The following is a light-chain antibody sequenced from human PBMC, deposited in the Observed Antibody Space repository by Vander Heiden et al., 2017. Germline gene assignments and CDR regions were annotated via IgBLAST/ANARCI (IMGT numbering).Light chain of an antibody. CDR2: QAS. CDR3: HQYFSSSNT. CDR1: QSISNW. Sequence: DIQMTQSPSTLSASIGDRVTITCRASQSISNWLAWYQQKPGKAPKLLIYQASRLESGVPSTFSGSGSGTEFTLTISSLQPKDFATYYCHQYFSSSNTFGQGTKLEIK. J-gene: IGKJ2*01. V-gene: IGKV1-5*03.